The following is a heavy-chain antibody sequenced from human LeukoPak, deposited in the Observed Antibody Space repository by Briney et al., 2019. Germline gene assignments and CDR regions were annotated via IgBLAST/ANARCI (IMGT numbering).Heavy chain of an antibody. Sequence: GGSLRLSCAASGFIFSSYSMNWVRQAPGKGLEWVSYISSSSSTIYYADSVRGRFTISRDNAKNSLYLQMNSLRAEDTAMYYCARDSGSYSVDYWGQGTLVTVSS. CDR2: ISSSSSTI. V-gene: IGHV3-48*01. CDR1: GFIFSSYS. D-gene: IGHD1-26*01. CDR3: ARDSGSYSVDY. J-gene: IGHJ4*02.